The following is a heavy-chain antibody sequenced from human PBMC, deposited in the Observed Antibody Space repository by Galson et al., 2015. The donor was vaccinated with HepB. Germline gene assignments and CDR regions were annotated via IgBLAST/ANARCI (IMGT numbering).Heavy chain of an antibody. CDR1: GFTFNDDY. CDR2: ISSSSGSTI. D-gene: IGHD3-22*01. CDR3: AKVPALVVTTTDYYFDF. J-gene: IGHJ4*02. V-gene: IGHV3-11*01. Sequence: SLRLSCAASGFTFNDDYMTWIRQAPGKGLEWVSHISSSSGSTIYYADSVKGRFTISRDNAKNSLYLQMNSLRAEDTAVYYCAKVPALVVTTTDYYFDFWGQGTLVTVSS.